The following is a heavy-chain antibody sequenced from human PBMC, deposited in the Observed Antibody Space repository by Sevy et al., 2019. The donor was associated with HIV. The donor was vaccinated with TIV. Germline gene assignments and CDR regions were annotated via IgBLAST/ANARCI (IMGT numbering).Heavy chain of an antibody. V-gene: IGHV3-23*01. Sequence: GGALRLSCAASGFTFSTYAMSWVRQAPGKGLEWVSGIRGSGGTTYYADSVKGRFTISRDNSKNTLYLQMNSLTAEDTAVYYCAKAGVRVGGTFDLFYFDYWGQGTLVTVSS. CDR3: AKAGVRVGGTFDLFYFDY. J-gene: IGHJ4*02. CDR1: GFTFSTYA. CDR2: IRGSGGTT. D-gene: IGHD6-19*01.